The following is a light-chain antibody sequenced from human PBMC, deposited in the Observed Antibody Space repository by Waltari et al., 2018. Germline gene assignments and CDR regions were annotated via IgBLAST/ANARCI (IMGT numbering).Light chain of an antibody. J-gene: IGLJ2*01. V-gene: IGLV2-23*01. CDR1: SSDVGSHNL. Sequence: QSALTQPASVSGSPGQSITISCTGTSSDVGSHNLVSWYQHHPGKAPTLMIYEDTKRPSGVSNRFSGSESGNTASLTISGLQAEDEADYYCCSYAGGTASILLGGGTKLTVL. CDR3: CSYAGGTASIL. CDR2: EDT.